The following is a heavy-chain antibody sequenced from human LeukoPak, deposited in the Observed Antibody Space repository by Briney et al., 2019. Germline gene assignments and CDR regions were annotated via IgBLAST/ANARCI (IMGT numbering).Heavy chain of an antibody. Sequence: GGSLRLSCAASGFTFSDYYMSWIRQAPGKGLEWVSYISSSGSTIYYADSVKGRFTISRDNAKNSLYLQMNSLRAEDTAVYYCARDAMAREDIVVVPAEFVHYYYYMDVWGKGTTVTVSS. CDR2: ISSSGSTI. D-gene: IGHD2-2*01. V-gene: IGHV3-11*04. J-gene: IGHJ6*03. CDR1: GFTFSDYY. CDR3: ARDAMAREDIVVVPAEFVHYYYYMDV.